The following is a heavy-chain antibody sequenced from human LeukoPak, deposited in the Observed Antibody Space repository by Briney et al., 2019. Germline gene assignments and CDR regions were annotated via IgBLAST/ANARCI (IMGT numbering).Heavy chain of an antibody. V-gene: IGHV3-23*01. CDR3: ARALWSGHIYYGMDV. CDR1: GFTFSNYG. D-gene: IGHD3-10*01. CDR2: ISGSGGST. Sequence: GGSLRLSCAASGFTFSNYGMNWVRQAPGKGLEWVSAISGSGGSTYDTDSVKGRFTISRDNSKNTLYLQMNSLRAEDTAIYYCARALWSGHIYYGMDVWGQGTTVTVSS. J-gene: IGHJ6*02.